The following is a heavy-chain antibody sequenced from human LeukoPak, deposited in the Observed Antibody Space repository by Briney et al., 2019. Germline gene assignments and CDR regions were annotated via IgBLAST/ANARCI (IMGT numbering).Heavy chain of an antibody. J-gene: IGHJ4*02. D-gene: IGHD1-26*01. V-gene: IGHV3-23*01. CDR3: AKVWGSYSTGYFDY. CDR1: RFTFSSYA. CDR2: ISGSGGSI. Sequence: PGGSLRLSCAASRFTFSSYAMNWVRQAPGKGLEWVSAISGSGGSIYYTGSVKGRFTISRDNSENTLYLQMNSLRAEDTAVYYCAKVWGSYSTGYFDYWGQGTLVTVSS.